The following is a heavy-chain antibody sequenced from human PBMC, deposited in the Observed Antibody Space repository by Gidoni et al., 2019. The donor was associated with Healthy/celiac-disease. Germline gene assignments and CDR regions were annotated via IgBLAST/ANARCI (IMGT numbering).Heavy chain of an antibody. Sequence: EVQLVESGGGLIQPGGSLSLSCAASGFTVSSNYMSWVRQAPGKGLEWGSVIYSGGSTYYADSVKGRFTISRDNSKNTLYLQMNSLRAEDTAVYYCARGNDSPADYWGQGTLVTVSS. CDR2: IYSGGST. V-gene: IGHV3-53*01. D-gene: IGHD1-1*01. J-gene: IGHJ4*02. CDR1: GFTVSSNY. CDR3: ARGNDSPADY.